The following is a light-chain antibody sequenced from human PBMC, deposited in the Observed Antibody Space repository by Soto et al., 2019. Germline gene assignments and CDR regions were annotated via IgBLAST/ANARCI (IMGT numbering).Light chain of an antibody. Sequence: QSALTQPASVSGSPGQSITISCTGTSSDVGGYNYVSWYQQHPGKAPKLMMYEVSNGPSGVSSRFSGSKSGNTASLTNSGPKAEDEASYYCSSYTTRSTGVVGTGTKLTVL. CDR3: SSYTTRSTGV. CDR1: SSDVGGYNY. V-gene: IGLV2-14*03. CDR2: EVS. J-gene: IGLJ1*01.